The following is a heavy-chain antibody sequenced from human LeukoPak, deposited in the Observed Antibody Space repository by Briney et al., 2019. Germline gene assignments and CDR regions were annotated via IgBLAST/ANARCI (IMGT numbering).Heavy chain of an antibody. CDR2: ITGSGGSA. J-gene: IGHJ4*02. CDR1: VFTLSNYA. V-gene: IGHV3-23*01. Sequence: GGSLRLSCAASVFTLSNYAMSWVRQAPGKGLEWVSTITGSGGSAYYADSVKGRFTISRDNSKNTLYLQMNSLGAEDTAVFYCAKAMRGSALVFDYWGQGTLVTVSS. CDR3: AKAMRGSALVFDY. D-gene: IGHD2-15*01.